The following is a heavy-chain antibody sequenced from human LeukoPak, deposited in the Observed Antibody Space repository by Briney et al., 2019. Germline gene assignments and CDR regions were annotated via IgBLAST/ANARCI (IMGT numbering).Heavy chain of an antibody. CDR3: ARGGGLGYCSSTSCYPLDY. CDR1: GFTFGSYW. V-gene: IGHV3-74*01. D-gene: IGHD2-2*01. Sequence: HPGGSLRLSCAASGFTFGSYWMHWVRQAPGKGLVWVSRITTGGSSTSYADSVKGRFTISRDNAKNTLYLQMNSLTAEDTAVYYCARGGGLGYCSSTSCYPLDYWGQGTLVTVSS. J-gene: IGHJ4*02. CDR2: ITTGGSST.